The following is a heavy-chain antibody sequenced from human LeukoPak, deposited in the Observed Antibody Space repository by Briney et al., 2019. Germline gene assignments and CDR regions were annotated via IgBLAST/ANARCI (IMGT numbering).Heavy chain of an antibody. V-gene: IGHV3-30*04. D-gene: IGHD6-13*01. Sequence: GRSLRLSCAASGFTFSCYAMHWVRRAPGKGLEWVAVISYDGSNKYYADSVKGRFTISRDNSKNTLYLQMNSLRAEDTAVYYCARAGGGQQLVVATLDYWGQETLVTVSS. CDR1: GFTFSCYA. CDR2: ISYDGSNK. J-gene: IGHJ4*02. CDR3: ARAGGGQQLVVATLDY.